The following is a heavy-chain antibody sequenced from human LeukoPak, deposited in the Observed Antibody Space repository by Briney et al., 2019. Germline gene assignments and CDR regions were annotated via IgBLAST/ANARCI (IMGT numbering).Heavy chain of an antibody. CDR1: GGSISSSNW. CDR2: IYYSGST. CDR3: ARVGGTNVFDI. V-gene: IGHV4-4*02. J-gene: IGHJ3*02. D-gene: IGHD1-7*01. Sequence: PSETLSLTCAVSGGSISSSNWWSWVRQPPGKGLEWIGYIYYSGSTNYNPSLKSRVTISVDTSKNQFSLKLTSVTAADTAVYYCARVGGTNVFDIWGQGTMVTVSS.